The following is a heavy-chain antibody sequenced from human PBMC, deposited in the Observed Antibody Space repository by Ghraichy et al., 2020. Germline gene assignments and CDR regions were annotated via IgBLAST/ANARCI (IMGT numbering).Heavy chain of an antibody. D-gene: IGHD3-9*01. J-gene: IGHJ3*02. CDR2: IWYDGSNK. V-gene: IGHV3-33*01. CDR1: GFTFSSYG. Sequence: GGSLRLSCAASGFTFSSYGMHWVRQAPGKGLEWVAVIWYDGSNKYYADSVKGRFTISRDNSKNTLYLQMNSLRAEDTAVYYCARSLTARYFDWPMGAFDIWGQGTMVTVSS. CDR3: ARSLTARYFDWPMGAFDI.